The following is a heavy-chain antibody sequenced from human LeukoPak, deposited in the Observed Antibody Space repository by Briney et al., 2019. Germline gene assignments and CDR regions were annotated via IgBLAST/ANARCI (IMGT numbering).Heavy chain of an antibody. J-gene: IGHJ4*02. D-gene: IGHD5-18*01. Sequence: SETLSLTCAVYGGSFSGYYCSWIRQPPGKGLEWIGEINHSGSTNYNPSLKSRVTISVNTSKNQFSLKLSSVTAADTAVYYCARCVLGYSYGMRHSATTLNYFDYWGQGTLVTVSS. CDR1: GGSFSGYY. CDR3: ARCVLGYSYGMRHSATTLNYFDY. CDR2: INHSGST. V-gene: IGHV4-34*01.